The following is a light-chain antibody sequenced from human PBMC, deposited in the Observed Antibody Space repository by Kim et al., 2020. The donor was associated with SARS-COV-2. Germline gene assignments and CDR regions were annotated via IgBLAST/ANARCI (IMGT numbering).Light chain of an antibody. J-gene: IGKJ2*01. CDR3: QHSDTYGYT. CDR2: SAS. V-gene: IGKV1-39*01. Sequence: DIQMTQSPTSLSASVGDRVTLSCRASQNINDYLNWYRQKSGKAPKLLIYSASTLRSGVPSRFSGSGFGTEFTLTISDLQPEDFATYFCQHSDTYGYTFGQGTKLEI. CDR1: QNINDY.